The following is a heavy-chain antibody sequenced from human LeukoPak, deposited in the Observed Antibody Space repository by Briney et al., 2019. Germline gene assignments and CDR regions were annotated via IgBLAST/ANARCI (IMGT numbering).Heavy chain of an antibody. CDR3: ARAVDYPTYSFDF. CDR1: GYGFTSYQ. V-gene: IGHV1-46*01. D-gene: IGHD4/OR15-4a*01. J-gene: IGHJ4*01. CDR2: INPSGGST. Sequence: ASVRVSCKASGYGFTSYQIHWVRQAPGQGLEWMGIINPSGGSTRYAQKFQARLTLTSDTSATTVYMELTNARSDDTAVYYCARAVDYPTYSFDFWGHGSLVTVST.